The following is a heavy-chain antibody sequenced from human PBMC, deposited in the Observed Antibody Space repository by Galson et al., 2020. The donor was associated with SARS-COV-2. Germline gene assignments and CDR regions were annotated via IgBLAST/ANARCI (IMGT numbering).Heavy chain of an antibody. V-gene: IGHV3-30*18. D-gene: IGHD6-13*01. Sequence: TGGSLRLSCAASGFTFSSYGMHWVRQAPGKGLEWVAVISYDGSNKYYADSVKGRFTISRDNSKNTLYLQMNSLRAEDTAVYYCAKDAGYSSSWLGGDYWGQGTLVTVSS. J-gene: IGHJ4*02. CDR3: AKDAGYSSSWLGGDY. CDR2: ISYDGSNK. CDR1: GFTFSSYG.